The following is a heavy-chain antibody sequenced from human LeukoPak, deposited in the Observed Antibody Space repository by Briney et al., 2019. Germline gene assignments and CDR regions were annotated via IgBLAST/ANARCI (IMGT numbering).Heavy chain of an antibody. CDR1: GYTFTSYG. J-gene: IGHJ3*02. CDR2: ISAYNGNT. V-gene: IGHV1-18*01. D-gene: IGHD3-22*01. Sequence: ASVKLSCKASGYTFTSYGISWVRQAPGQGLEWMGWISAYNGNTNYAQKLQGRVTMTTDTSTSTAYMELRSLRSDDTAVYYCARDREYDSSGYYYDDAFDIWGQGTMVTVSS. CDR3: ARDREYDSSGYYYDDAFDI.